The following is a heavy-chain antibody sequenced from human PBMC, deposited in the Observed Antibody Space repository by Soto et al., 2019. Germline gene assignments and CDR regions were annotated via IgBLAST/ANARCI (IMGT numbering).Heavy chain of an antibody. CDR3: ARQIQAVAGHYFDY. CDR1: GGTFSSYA. V-gene: IGHV1-69*13. J-gene: IGHJ4*02. D-gene: IGHD6-19*01. CDR2: IIPIFGTA. Sequence: ASVKVSCKASGGTFSSYAISWVRQAPGQGLEWMGGIIPIFGTANYAQKFQGRVTITADESTSTAYMELSSLRSEDTAVYYCARQIQAVAGHYFDYWGQGTLVTVSS.